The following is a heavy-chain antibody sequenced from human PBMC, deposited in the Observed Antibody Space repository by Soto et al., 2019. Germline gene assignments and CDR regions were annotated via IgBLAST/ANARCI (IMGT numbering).Heavy chain of an antibody. Sequence: SETLSLTCTVSGGSISSGGYYWSWIRQHPGKGLEWIGYIYYSGSTYYNPSLKSRVTISVDTSKNQFSLKLSSVTAADTAVYYCARDQVVRFYSYGMDVWGQGTTVTVSS. J-gene: IGHJ6*02. V-gene: IGHV4-31*03. D-gene: IGHD2-15*01. CDR2: IYYSGST. CDR1: GGSISSGGYY. CDR3: ARDQVVRFYSYGMDV.